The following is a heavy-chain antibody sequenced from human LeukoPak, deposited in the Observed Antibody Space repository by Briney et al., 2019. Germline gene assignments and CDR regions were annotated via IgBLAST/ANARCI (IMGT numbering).Heavy chain of an antibody. D-gene: IGHD3-16*02. J-gene: IGHJ4*02. CDR2: IWYDGSNK. V-gene: IGHV3-33*01. CDR3: ARLVSRDRDY. CDR1: GFTFSSYG. Sequence: PGGSLRLSCAASGFTFSSYGMHWVRQAPGKGLEWVAVIWYDGSNKYYADSVKGRFTISRDNSKNTLYLQMNSLRAEDTAVYYCARLVSRDRDYWGQGTLVTVSS.